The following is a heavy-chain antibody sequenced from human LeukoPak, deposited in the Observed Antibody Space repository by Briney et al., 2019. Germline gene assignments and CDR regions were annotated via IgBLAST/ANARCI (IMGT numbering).Heavy chain of an antibody. Sequence: SVNVSCDATGFTYTKSTVHKVGQARGQRLEWIGWIVVGSGNTNYAQKFQERVTITLDMSASKSYMELSSLRSEDTAVYYCAADPGNYGSYDCDYWGQGTLVTVSS. V-gene: IGHV1-58*01. CDR2: IVVGSGNT. CDR3: AADPGNYGSYDCDY. CDR1: GFTYTKST. J-gene: IGHJ4*02. D-gene: IGHD4-17*01.